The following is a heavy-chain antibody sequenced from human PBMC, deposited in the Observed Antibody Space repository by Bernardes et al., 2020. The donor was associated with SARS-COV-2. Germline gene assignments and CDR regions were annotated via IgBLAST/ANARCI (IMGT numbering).Heavy chain of an antibody. Sequence: NKTYYGDSVKGRFTISRDKAKNLVFLQMNSLRAEDTAVFDCSRSAGMDVWGQGTMVTVSS. V-gene: IGHV3-7*03. CDR2: NKT. CDR3: SRSAGMDV. J-gene: IGHJ6*02.